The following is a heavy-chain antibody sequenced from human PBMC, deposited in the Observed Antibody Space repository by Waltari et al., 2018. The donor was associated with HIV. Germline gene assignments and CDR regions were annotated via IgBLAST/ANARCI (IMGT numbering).Heavy chain of an antibody. Sequence: EVQLVESGGGLIQPGGSLSLSCAASGFTASSNYMSWVRKAPGQGREWVSVIYSGGSTYYADSVKCRFTISRDNSKNTLYLQMNSLRAEDTAVYYCARDIRSSGWLQGLDYYYGMDVWGQGTTVTVSS. CDR2: IYSGGST. J-gene: IGHJ6*02. CDR3: ARDIRSSGWLQGLDYYYGMDV. V-gene: IGHV3-53*01. CDR1: GFTASSNY. D-gene: IGHD5-12*01.